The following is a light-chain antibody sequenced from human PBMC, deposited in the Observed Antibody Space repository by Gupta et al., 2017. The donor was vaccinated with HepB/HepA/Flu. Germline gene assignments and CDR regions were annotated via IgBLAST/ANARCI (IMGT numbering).Light chain of an antibody. CDR2: DVT. Sequence: QSALTQPRSVSGSPGQSVTISCTGTSSDVGGYNSVSWYQQHPGKAPKLMIYDVTKRPSGVPDRFSGSKSGNTASLTISGLQAEDEADYYCCSYAGDYSVVFGGGTKVTVL. V-gene: IGLV2-11*01. CDR3: CSYAGDYSVV. CDR1: SSDVGGYNS. J-gene: IGLJ2*01.